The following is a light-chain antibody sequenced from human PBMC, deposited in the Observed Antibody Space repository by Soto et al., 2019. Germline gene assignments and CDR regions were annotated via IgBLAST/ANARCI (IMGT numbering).Light chain of an antibody. CDR1: QSVSSSY. CDR3: QKYGGSPLFT. CDR2: GAS. J-gene: IGKJ3*01. Sequence: EIVLTQSPGTLSLSPGERATLSCRASQSVSSSYLAWYQQKPGQAPRLLIYGASSRDTGIPDRFSGSGSGTDFTLTISRLEPEDFAVYYCQKYGGSPLFTFGPGTRVEIK. V-gene: IGKV3-20*01.